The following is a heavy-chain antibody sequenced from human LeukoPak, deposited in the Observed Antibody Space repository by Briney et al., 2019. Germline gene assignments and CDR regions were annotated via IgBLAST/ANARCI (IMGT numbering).Heavy chain of an antibody. CDR3: ASQRKNSTSWPFFGY. CDR2: IHTGGST. D-gene: IGHD6-13*01. CDR1: GGSINDYY. Sequence: SETLSLTCTVSGGSINDYYWTWIRQPSGQGLEWLGRIHTGGSTNYNPSLRRRLTMSVETSKNQFSLNLSSLTAADTAVYYCASQRKNSTSWPFFGYWGQGTLVTVSS. J-gene: IGHJ4*02. V-gene: IGHV4-4*07.